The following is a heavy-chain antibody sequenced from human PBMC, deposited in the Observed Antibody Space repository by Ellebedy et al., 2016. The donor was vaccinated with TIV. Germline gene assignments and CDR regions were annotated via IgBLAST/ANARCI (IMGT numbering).Heavy chain of an antibody. V-gene: IGHV4-59*01. CDR1: GASISSYY. D-gene: IGHD6-19*01. CDR2: IYNFYNSGST. Sequence: MPGGSLRLSCTVSGASISSYYWSWIRQPPGKGLEWIGYIYNFYNSGSTNYNPSLESRVTIAVDTSKKQFSLRLSSVSAADTAGYYCARFNSGWSGGRYFDYWGQGTLVTVSS. J-gene: IGHJ4*02. CDR3: ARFNSGWSGGRYFDY.